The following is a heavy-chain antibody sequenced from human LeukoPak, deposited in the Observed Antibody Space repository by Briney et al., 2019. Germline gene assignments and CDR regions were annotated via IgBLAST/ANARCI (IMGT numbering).Heavy chain of an antibody. J-gene: IGHJ4*02. V-gene: IGHV4-39*07. CDR1: GGSISSSSYY. CDR2: INHSGST. CDR3: ARGGPFDY. Sequence: PSETLSLTCTVSGGSISSSSYYWGWIRQPPGKGLEWIGEINHSGSTNYNPSLKSRVTISVDTSKNQFSLKLSSVTAADTAVYYCARGGPFDYWGQGTLVTVSS.